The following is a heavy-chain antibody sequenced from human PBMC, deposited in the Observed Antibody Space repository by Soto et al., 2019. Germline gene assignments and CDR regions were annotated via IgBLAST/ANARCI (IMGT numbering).Heavy chain of an antibody. Sequence: SGPTLVNPTQTLTLTCTFSGFSLSTSGVGVGWIRQPPGKALEWLALIYWNDDKRYSPSLKSRLTITKDTSKNQVVLTMTNMDPVDTATYYCAHSEGYYYYDSSGYYYGGHFQHWGQGTLVTVSS. V-gene: IGHV2-5*01. CDR2: IYWNDDK. D-gene: IGHD3-22*01. CDR1: GFSLSTSGVG. J-gene: IGHJ1*01. CDR3: AHSEGYYYYDSSGYYYGGHFQH.